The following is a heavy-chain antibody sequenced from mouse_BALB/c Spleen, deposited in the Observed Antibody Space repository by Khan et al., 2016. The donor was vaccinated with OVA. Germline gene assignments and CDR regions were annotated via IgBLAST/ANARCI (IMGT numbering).Heavy chain of an antibody. J-gene: IGHJ3*01. CDR3: ANQGSSAAWLTY. CDR2: INPSTGYT. CDR1: GYTFTSYW. D-gene: IGHD6-1*01. V-gene: IGHV1-7*01. Sequence: QVQLQQSGAELAKPGASVKMSCKASGYTFTSYWMHWVKQRPGQGLEWIGYINPSTGYTEYNQRFKDKATLTADTSSSTAYMQLSSLTSEESADYYCANQGSSAAWLTYWGQGTLVTVSA.